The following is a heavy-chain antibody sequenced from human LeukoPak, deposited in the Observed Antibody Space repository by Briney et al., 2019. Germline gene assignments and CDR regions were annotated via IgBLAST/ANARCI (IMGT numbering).Heavy chain of an antibody. J-gene: IGHJ4*02. CDR2: IDWDDEK. V-gene: IGHV2-5*02. CDR3: ARLTGARGFDY. CDR1: GFSLSTRGVG. Sequence: SGPTLVQPTQTLTLTCTFSGFSLSTRGVGVGWIRQPPGKALEWLAVIDWDDEKRYSPSLKSRLTITKDTSNNQVVLTMSSVDPVDTATYYCARLTGARGFDYWGQGTLVTVSS. D-gene: IGHD3-10*01.